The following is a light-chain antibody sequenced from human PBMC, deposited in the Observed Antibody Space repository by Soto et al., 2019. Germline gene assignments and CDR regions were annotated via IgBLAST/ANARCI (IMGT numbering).Light chain of an antibody. V-gene: IGLV3-21*02. J-gene: IGLJ2*01. CDR3: QVWDSTTDLVI. CDR2: DDS. CDR1: KIGRKN. Sequence: SYELTQAPSVSVAPGQTVTITCGGDKIGRKNVHWYQQRPGQAPVVVVYDDSDRPSGVPEQFSGSNAGNTATLTIARVEGGDEADYYCQVWDSTTDLVIFGGGTKLTVL.